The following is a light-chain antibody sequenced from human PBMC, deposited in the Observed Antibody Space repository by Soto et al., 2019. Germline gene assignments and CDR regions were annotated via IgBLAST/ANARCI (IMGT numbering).Light chain of an antibody. CDR3: SSFTLYNNIA. Sequence: QSALTQPASVSGSPGQSITISCTGSNNDIGRFDYVSWYQQHPGKSPKLILYEVRDRPSGISSRFSGSKSVNTASLTISGLQPEDEAEYYCSSFTLYNNIAFGGGTKLTVL. J-gene: IGLJ2*01. CDR2: EVR. V-gene: IGLV2-14*01. CDR1: NNDIGRFDY.